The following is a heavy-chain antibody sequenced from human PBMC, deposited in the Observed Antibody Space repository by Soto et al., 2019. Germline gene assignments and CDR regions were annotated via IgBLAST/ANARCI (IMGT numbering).Heavy chain of an antibody. CDR3: AKGGNWNTNYGMDV. D-gene: IGHD1-20*01. Sequence: QVQLVESGGGVVQPGKSLRLSCVGSGFTFRTYGMHWVRQAPGKGLEWVAVISFDGSNQYYTESVKSRFTISRDNSKNTLYLQMSRLTSADTAVYYCAKGGNWNTNYGMDVWGQGTTVIVSS. CDR2: ISFDGSNQ. J-gene: IGHJ6*02. CDR1: GFTFRTYG. V-gene: IGHV3-30*18.